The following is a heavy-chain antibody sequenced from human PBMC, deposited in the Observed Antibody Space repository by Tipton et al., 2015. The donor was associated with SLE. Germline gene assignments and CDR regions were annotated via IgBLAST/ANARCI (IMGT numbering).Heavy chain of an antibody. Sequence: SLRLSCAASGFTFSSYAMSWVRQAPGKGLEWVSAISGSGGSTYYADSVKGRFTISRDNSKNTLYLQMNSLRAEDTAAYYCAKDGVVVVITHDAFDIWGQGTMVTVSS. V-gene: IGHV3-23*01. CDR2: ISGSGGST. D-gene: IGHD3-22*01. CDR1: GFTFSSYA. J-gene: IGHJ3*02. CDR3: AKDGVVVVITHDAFDI.